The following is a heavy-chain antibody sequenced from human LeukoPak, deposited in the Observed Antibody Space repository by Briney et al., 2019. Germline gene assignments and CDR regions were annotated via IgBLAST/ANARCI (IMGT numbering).Heavy chain of an antibody. CDR3: ARGRGWLEDY. Sequence: PGGSLRLSCAASGFAFSGYSMNWVRQAPGKGLEWVSSTSGSGDTIYYADSAKGRFTISRDNAKNSLYLQMNTLRADDTAVYYCARGRGWLEDYWGRGSLVTVSS. CDR1: GFAFSGYS. V-gene: IGHV3-48*04. J-gene: IGHJ4*02. D-gene: IGHD5-12*01. CDR2: TSGSGDTI.